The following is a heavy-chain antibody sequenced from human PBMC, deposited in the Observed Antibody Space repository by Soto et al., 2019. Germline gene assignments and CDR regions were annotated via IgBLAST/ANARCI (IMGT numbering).Heavy chain of an antibody. CDR3: ARVHEWLAPFDY. D-gene: IGHD6-19*01. J-gene: IGHJ4*02. CDR2: MNPNSGNT. V-gene: IGHV1-8*01. Sequence: ASVKVSCKASGYTFTSYDINWVRQATGQGLEWMGWMNPNSGNTGYAQKFQGRVTMTRNTSISTAYMELNSLRAEDTAVYYCARVHEWLAPFDYWGQGTLVTVSS. CDR1: GYTFTSYD.